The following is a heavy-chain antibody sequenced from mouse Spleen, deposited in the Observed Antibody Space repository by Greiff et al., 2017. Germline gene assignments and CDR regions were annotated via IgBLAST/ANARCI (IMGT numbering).Heavy chain of an antibody. Sequence: EVQRVESGGGLVKPGGSLKLSCAASGFAFSSYDMSWVRQTPEKRLEWVAYISSGGGSTYYPDTVKGRFTISRDNAKNTLYLQMSSLKSEDTAMYYCARHLSLITTPYYAMDYWGQGTSVTVSS. CDR3: ARHLSLITTPYYAMDY. CDR1: GFAFSSYD. D-gene: IGHD1-1*01. CDR2: ISSGGGST. J-gene: IGHJ4*01. V-gene: IGHV5-12-1*01.